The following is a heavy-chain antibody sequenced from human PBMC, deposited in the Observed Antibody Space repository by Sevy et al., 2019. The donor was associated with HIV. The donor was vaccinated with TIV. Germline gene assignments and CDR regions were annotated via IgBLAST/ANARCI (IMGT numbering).Heavy chain of an antibody. CDR2: INPDSGGT. CDR1: GYTFTGYY. CDR3: ARDRAQTISTSGLHLNYFHYGVDV. V-gene: IGHV1-2*02. D-gene: IGHD3-10*01. Sequence: GASVKVSCKASGYTFTGYYLIWVRQAPGQGLEWMGWINPDSGGTKSVEKFQGRVTMTRDTSIRTAYMELSRLTSDDSAVYFCARDRAQTISTSGLHLNYFHYGVDVWGPGTTVTVSS. J-gene: IGHJ6*02.